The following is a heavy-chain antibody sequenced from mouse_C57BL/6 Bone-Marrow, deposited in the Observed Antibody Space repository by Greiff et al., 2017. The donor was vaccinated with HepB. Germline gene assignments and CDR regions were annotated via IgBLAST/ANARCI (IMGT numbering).Heavy chain of an antibody. V-gene: IGHV7-3*01. D-gene: IGHD3-2*02. Sequence: EVKLMESGGGLVQPGGSLSLSCAASGFTFTDYYMSWVRQPPGKALEWLGFIRKKANGYTTEYSVSVKGRFTISRDNYQSILYLKMNTLRAEDSATDYCAKYIGDQAFDYWGQGTTLTVSS. CDR3: AKYIGDQAFDY. CDR2: IRKKANGYTT. CDR1: GFTFTDYY. J-gene: IGHJ2*01.